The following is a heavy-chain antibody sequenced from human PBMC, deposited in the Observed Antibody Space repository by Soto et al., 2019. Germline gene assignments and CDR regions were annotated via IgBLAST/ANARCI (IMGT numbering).Heavy chain of an antibody. CDR2: ISYDGTNT. CDR3: ARSGSPWQLQNYFDF. Sequence: QVQLVESGGGVVQPGTSLRLSCEASGFTFSNYAVHWVRQAPGKGLEWVAVISYDGTNTYHADSVKGRFTISRDNSKNTLYLQLNSLRVEDTAVFYCARSGSPWQLQNYFDFWGQGTLVTVSS. V-gene: IGHV3-30-3*01. CDR1: GFTFSNYA. D-gene: IGHD3-10*01. J-gene: IGHJ4*02.